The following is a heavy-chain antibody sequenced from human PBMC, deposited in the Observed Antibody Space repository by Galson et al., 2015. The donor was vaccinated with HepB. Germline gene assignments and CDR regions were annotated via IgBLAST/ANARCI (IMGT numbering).Heavy chain of an antibody. CDR3: ARDFDGDYVDYSDK. V-gene: IGHV3-74*01. CDR2: INSDGYAT. J-gene: IGHJ4*02. Sequence: SLRLSCAASGFTFAKYYMHWVRRAPGKGLEWVSRINSDGYATNYGDSVRGRFTISRDNARNTVFLQMNSLRVEDTGVYYCARDFDGDYVDYSDKWGQGTLVSVSS. D-gene: IGHD4-17*01. CDR1: GFTFAKYY.